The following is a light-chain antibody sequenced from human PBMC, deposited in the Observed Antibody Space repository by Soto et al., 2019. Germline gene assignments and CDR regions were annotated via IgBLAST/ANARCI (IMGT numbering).Light chain of an antibody. CDR2: EVT. J-gene: IGLJ2*01. CDR3: SSYTTNNHLV. CDR1: SGDVGGYDY. V-gene: IGLV2-14*01. Sequence: QSALTQPASVSGSPGQSITISCTGTSGDVGGYDYVSWYQQHPGKSPKLMIFEVTNRPSGVSNRFSGSKSGNTASLTSSRLQTEDEADYYCSSYTTNNHLVFGGGTKLTVL.